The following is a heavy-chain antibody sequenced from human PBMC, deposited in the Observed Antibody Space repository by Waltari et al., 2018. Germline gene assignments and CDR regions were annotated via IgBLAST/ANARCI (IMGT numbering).Heavy chain of an antibody. CDR1: GYTFTDYY. V-gene: IGHV1-69-2*01. J-gene: IGHJ4*02. CDR3: ATDRPSMIVVVVTPYYFDY. Sequence: EVQLVQSGAEVKKPGATVKISCKASGYTFTDYYMHWVQQAPGKGLEWMGLVDPEEGETIYAEKFKGRVTITADTSTETAYMELSSLRSEDTAVYYCATDRPSMIVVVVTPYYFDYWGQGTLVTVSS. D-gene: IGHD3-22*01. CDR2: VDPEEGET.